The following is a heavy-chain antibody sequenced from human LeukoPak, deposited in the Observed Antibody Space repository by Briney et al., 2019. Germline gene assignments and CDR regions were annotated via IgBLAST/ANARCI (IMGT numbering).Heavy chain of an antibody. V-gene: IGHV4-59*01. CDR1: GGAISNYY. CDR3: ARKKFIAAGGFDP. J-gene: IGHJ5*02. D-gene: IGHD6-6*01. Sequence: SETLSLTCTVSGGAISNYYWSWIRQPPGKGLEWIGYIYYSGSTNYNPSLKSRVTISVDTSKNQFSLKLSSVTAADTAVYYCARKKFIAAGGFDPWGQGTPVTVSS. CDR2: IYYSGST.